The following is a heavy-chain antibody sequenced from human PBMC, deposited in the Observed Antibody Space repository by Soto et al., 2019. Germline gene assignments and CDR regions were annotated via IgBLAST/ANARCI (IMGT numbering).Heavy chain of an antibody. CDR1: GYIFTNFY. V-gene: IGHV1-46*03. J-gene: IGHJ4*02. CDR2: INPNGGST. Sequence: QVQLVQPGAEVKKPGASVKFSCKASGYIFTNFYIHWVRQAPGQGLEWIGIINPNGGSTNYAQNFQGRVTMTRDTSTSTVYMDLSSPRSEDTSVYYCIRGLASGDYWGQGTLINVSS. CDR3: IRGLASGDY. D-gene: IGHD6-6*01.